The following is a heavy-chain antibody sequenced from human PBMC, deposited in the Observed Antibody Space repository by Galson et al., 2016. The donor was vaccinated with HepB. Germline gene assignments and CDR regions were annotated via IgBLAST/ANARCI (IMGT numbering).Heavy chain of an antibody. V-gene: IGHV3-23*01. D-gene: IGHD2-2*01. CDR2: ITSAGST. Sequence: SLRLSCAASGFTFSNYAMSWVRQAPGKGLEWVSGITSAGSTYYADSVKGRFTMSRDNSKNTLDLQMNSLRAEDTAVYYCAKGFLNGCYAVFCLFPFDCWGQGALVTVSS. CDR3: AKGFLNGCYAVFCLFPFDC. J-gene: IGHJ4*02. CDR1: GFTFSNYA.